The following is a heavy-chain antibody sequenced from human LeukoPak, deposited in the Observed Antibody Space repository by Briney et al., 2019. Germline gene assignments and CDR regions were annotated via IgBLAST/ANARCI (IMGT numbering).Heavy chain of an antibody. J-gene: IGHJ2*01. V-gene: IGHV1-2*02. D-gene: IGHD1-7*01. CDR3: AKRTTSFHSPAYWYFDL. Sequence: ASVKVSCKASGYTFTGYYMHWVRQAPGQGLEWMGWINPNSGDTHYAQEFQGRVTMTRDTSISTAHMELSRLRSDDTAMYYCAKRTTSFHSPAYWYFDLWGRGTLVTVSS. CDR1: GYTFTGYY. CDR2: INPNSGDT.